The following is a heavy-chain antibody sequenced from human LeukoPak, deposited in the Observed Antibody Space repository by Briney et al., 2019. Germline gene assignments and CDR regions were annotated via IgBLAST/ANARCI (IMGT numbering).Heavy chain of an antibody. CDR3: ARVWNYYGSGNYIITYAFDI. J-gene: IGHJ3*02. Sequence: SETLSLTCTVSGGSISTYYWSWIRQPPGKGLEYIGYVYYSGSTSYKSSLQSRVTISVDTSKNQFSLKLRSVTAADTAVYYCARVWNYYGSGNYIITYAFDIWGHGTMVTVSS. D-gene: IGHD3-10*01. CDR2: VYYSGST. V-gene: IGHV4-59*01. CDR1: GGSISTYY.